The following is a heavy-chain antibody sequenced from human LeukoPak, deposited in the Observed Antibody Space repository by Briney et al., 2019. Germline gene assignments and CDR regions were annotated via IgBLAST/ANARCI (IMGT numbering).Heavy chain of an antibody. CDR3: ATPVARNYYFDY. CDR1: GYTLTELS. V-gene: IGHV1-24*01. D-gene: IGHD5-12*01. Sequence: GDSVKVSCKVSGYTLTELSMHWVRQAPGKGLEWMGGFDPEDGETIYAQKFQGRVTMTEDTSTDTAYMELSSLRSEDTAVYYCATPVARNYYFDYWGQGTLVTVSS. J-gene: IGHJ4*02. CDR2: FDPEDGET.